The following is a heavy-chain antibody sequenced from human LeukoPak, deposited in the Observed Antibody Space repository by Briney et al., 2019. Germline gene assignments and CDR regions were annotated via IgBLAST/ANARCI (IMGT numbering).Heavy chain of an antibody. CDR2: INWNGGST. CDR3: TRGYEEKGFDY. J-gene: IGHJ4*02. Sequence: GGSLRLSCAASGFTFSSYWMSWVRQAPGKGLEWVSGINWNGGSTGYADSVKGRFTISRDNAKNSLYLQMNSLRAEDTALYYCTRGYEEKGFDYWAREPWSPSPQ. V-gene: IGHV3-20*04. CDR1: GFTFSSYW. D-gene: IGHD5-12*01.